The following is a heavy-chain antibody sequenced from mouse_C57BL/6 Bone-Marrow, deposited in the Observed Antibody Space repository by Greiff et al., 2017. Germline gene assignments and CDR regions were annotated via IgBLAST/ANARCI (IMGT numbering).Heavy chain of an antibody. Sequence: QVQLQQSGPELVKPGASVKISCKASGYSFTSYYIHWVKQRPGQGLEWIGWIYPGSGNTKYNEKFKGKATLTADTSSSTAYMQLSSLTSEDSAVYYCARWELQYYAMDYWGQGTSVTVSS. CDR3: ARWELQYYAMDY. J-gene: IGHJ4*01. D-gene: IGHD2-1*01. CDR1: GYSFTSYY. V-gene: IGHV1-66*01. CDR2: IYPGSGNT.